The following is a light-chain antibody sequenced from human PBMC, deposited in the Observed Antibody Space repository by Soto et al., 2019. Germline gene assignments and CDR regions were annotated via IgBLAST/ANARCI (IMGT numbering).Light chain of an antibody. CDR3: QQYYRYPWT. CDR1: QTINSF. V-gene: IGKV1-5*01. CDR2: DAS. J-gene: IGKJ1*01. Sequence: DIQMTQSPSTLSASVGDRVTITCRASQTINSFLAWYQQTPGKAPKLLIYDASSLQSGVPSRFSGGGSGTEFTLTTSSLQPDDFATFHCQQYYRYPWTFGQGTKVEIK.